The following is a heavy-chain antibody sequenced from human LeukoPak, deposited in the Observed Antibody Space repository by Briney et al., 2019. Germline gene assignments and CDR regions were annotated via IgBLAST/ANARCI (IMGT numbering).Heavy chain of an antibody. CDR3: AKDPPTYRDGSGSYDAFDI. D-gene: IGHD3-10*01. CDR1: GFTFSSYS. Sequence: GGSLRLSCAASGFTFSSYSMNWVRQAPGKGLEWVSYISSSSSTIYYADSVKGRFTISRDNAKNSLYLQMNSLRAEDTAVYYCAKDPPTYRDGSGSYDAFDIWGQGTMVTVSS. V-gene: IGHV3-48*01. CDR2: ISSSSSTI. J-gene: IGHJ3*02.